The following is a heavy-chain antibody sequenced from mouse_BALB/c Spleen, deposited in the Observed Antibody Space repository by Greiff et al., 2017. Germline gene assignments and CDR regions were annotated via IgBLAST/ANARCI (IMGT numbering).Heavy chain of an antibody. CDR3: AGRDWFAC. V-gene: IGHV3-2*02. J-gene: IGHJ3*01. Sequence: EVKLQESGPGLVKPSQSLSLTCTVTGYSITSDYAWHWIRQFPGNKLEWMGYISYSGSTSYNPSLKSRISITRDTSKNQFFLQLNSVTTEDTATYYCAGRDWFACWGQGTLVTVSA. CDR2: ISYSGST. CDR1: GYSITSDYA.